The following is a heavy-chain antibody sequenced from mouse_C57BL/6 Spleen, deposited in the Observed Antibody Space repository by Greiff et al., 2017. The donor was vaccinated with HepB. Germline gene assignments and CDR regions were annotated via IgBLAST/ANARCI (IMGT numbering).Heavy chain of an antibody. V-gene: IGHV3-6*01. J-gene: IGHJ3*01. CDR2: ISYDGSN. CDR3: ARGRIYDGYA. D-gene: IGHD2-3*01. CDR1: GYSITSGYY. Sequence: DVQLQESGPGLVKPSQSLSLTCSVTGYSITSGYYWNWIRQFPGNKLEWMGYISYDGSNNYNPSLKNRISITRDTSKNQFFLKLNSVTTEDTATYYCARGRIYDGYAWGQGTLVTVSA.